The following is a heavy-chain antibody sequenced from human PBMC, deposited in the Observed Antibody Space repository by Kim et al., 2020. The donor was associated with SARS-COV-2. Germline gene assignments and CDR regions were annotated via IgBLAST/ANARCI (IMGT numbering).Heavy chain of an antibody. J-gene: IGHJ4*02. V-gene: IGHV4-39*01. CDR1: GGSISSSSYY. Sequence: SETLSLPCTVSGGSISSSSYYWGWIRQPPGKGLEWIGSISYSVSTYYNPSLKSRVTISVDTSKNQFSLKLSSVTAADTAVYYCAKPLGIAAAGPFDYWGQGTLVTVSS. CDR2: ISYSVST. CDR3: AKPLGIAAAGPFDY. D-gene: IGHD6-13*01.